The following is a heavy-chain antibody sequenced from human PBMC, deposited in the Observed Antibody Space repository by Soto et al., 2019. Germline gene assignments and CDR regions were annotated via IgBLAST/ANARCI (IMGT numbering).Heavy chain of an antibody. CDR2: ISYDGSNK. D-gene: IGHD2-2*02. CDR3: ARDRFGSGKSCSSTSCYTLDY. V-gene: IGHV3-30-3*01. CDR1: GFTFSSYA. Sequence: QVQLVESGGGVVQPGRSLRLSCAASGFTFSSYAMHWVRQAPGNGLEWVAVISYDGSNKYYADSVKGRFTISRDNSKNTLYLQMNSLRAEDTAVYYCARDRFGSGKSCSSTSCYTLDYWGQGTLVTVSS. J-gene: IGHJ4*02.